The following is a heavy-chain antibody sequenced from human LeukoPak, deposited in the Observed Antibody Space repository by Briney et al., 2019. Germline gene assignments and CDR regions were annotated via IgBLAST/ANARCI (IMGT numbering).Heavy chain of an antibody. V-gene: IGHV1-2*02. CDR2: INPNSGGT. CDR3: ARAISVVVTAIPYY. J-gene: IGHJ4*02. D-gene: IGHD2-21*02. Sequence: ASVKVSCKASGYTFTGYYMHWVRQAPGQGLEWMGWINPNSGGTNYAQKFQGRVTMTRDTSISTAYMELSRLRSDDTAVYYCARAISVVVTAIPYYWGQGTLVTVSS. CDR1: GYTFTGYY.